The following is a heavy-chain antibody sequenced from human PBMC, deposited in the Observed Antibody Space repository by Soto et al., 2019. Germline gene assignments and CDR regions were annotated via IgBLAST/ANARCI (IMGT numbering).Heavy chain of an antibody. CDR1: GGSISSSSYY. CDR2: IYYSGST. V-gene: IGHV4-39*01. J-gene: IGHJ6*02. CDR3: ASLFSGSYYGMDV. D-gene: IGHD1-26*01. Sequence: QLQLQESGPGLVKPSETLSLTCTVSGGSISSSSYYWGWIRQPPGKGLEWIGSIYYSGSTYYNPSLKSRVTISVHTSKNQFSLKLSSVTAADTAVYYCASLFSGSYYGMDVWGQGTTVTVSS.